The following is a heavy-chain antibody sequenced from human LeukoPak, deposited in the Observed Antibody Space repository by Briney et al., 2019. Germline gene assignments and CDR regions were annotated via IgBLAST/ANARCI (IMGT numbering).Heavy chain of an antibody. Sequence: GGSLRLSCAASGFTFSSYGMHWVRQAPGKGLEWVAVISYDGSNKYYADSVKGRFTISRDNSKNTLYLQMNSLRAEDTAVYYCAKDIGYGYGSGYWGQGTLVTVSS. D-gene: IGHD3-10*01. CDR3: AKDIGYGYGSGY. CDR2: ISYDGSNK. V-gene: IGHV3-30*18. CDR1: GFTFSSYG. J-gene: IGHJ4*02.